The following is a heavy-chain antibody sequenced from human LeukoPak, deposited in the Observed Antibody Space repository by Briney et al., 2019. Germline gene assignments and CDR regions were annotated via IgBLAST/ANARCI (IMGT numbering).Heavy chain of an antibody. CDR3: AREISGWYPGGYDY. D-gene: IGHD6-19*01. J-gene: IGHJ4*02. V-gene: IGHV3-66*01. CDR2: IYCGGST. CDR1: GFTVSSNY. Sequence: GGSLRLSCAASGFTVSSNYMSWVRQAPGKGLEWVSVIYCGGSTYYADSVKGRFTISRDNSKNTLYLQMNSLRAEDTAVYYCAREISGWYPGGYDYWGQGTLVTVSS.